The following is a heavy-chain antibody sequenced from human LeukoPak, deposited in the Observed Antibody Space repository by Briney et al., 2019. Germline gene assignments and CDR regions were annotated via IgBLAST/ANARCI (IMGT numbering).Heavy chain of an antibody. D-gene: IGHD1-26*01. CDR2: IYYSGST. V-gene: IGHV4-59*01. J-gene: IGHJ4*02. CDR3: ARDEADGRIDY. CDR1: GGSISSYY. Sequence: SETLSLTCTVSGGSISSYYWSWIRQPPGKGLEWIGYIYYSGSTNYNPSLKSRVTISVDTSKNQLSLKLSSVTAADTAVYYCARDEADGRIDYWGQGTLVTVSS.